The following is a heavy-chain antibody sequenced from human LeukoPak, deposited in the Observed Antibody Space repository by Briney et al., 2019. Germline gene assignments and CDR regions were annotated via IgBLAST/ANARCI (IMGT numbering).Heavy chain of an antibody. CDR2: IKQDGSEK. V-gene: IGHV3-7*04. CDR3: ARGPGVRIDY. J-gene: IGHJ4*02. CDR1: GFTFSSYW. Sequence: GGSLRLSCAASGFTFSSYWMSWVRQAPGKGLEWVTNIKQDGSEKYYVDSVKGRFTISRDNAKNSVFLQMNSLRAEDTAVYYCARGPGVRIDYWGQGTLVTVSS. D-gene: IGHD1-14*01.